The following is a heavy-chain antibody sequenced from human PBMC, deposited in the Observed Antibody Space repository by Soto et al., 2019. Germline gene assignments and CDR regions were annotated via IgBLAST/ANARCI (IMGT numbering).Heavy chain of an antibody. J-gene: IGHJ4*02. D-gene: IGHD2-15*01. Sequence: EVQLVESGGGLVQPGGSLRLSCAASGFAFSSYWMHWVRQAPGKGLVWVSRIDPYETGINYADSVKGRFTISRDNAKNTLYLQMNSLRAEDTAVYYCTSDTFGGRDSSGQGTLVTVSS. V-gene: IGHV3-74*01. CDR1: GFAFSSYW. CDR3: TSDTFGGRDS. CDR2: IDPYETGI.